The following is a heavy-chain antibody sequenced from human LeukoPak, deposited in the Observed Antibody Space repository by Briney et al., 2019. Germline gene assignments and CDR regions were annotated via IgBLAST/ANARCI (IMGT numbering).Heavy chain of an antibody. Sequence: GGSLRLSCAASGLTFSNYAMSWVRQAPGKGLEWVSGISGSGESRHYADSVKGRFTISRDNSKNALSLQMHSLRAGDTAIYYCAKRLWAVSGTYAPFDYWGQGTLVTVSS. V-gene: IGHV3-23*01. CDR3: AKRLWAVSGTYAPFDY. D-gene: IGHD3-16*01. CDR2: ISGSGESR. J-gene: IGHJ4*02. CDR1: GLTFSNYA.